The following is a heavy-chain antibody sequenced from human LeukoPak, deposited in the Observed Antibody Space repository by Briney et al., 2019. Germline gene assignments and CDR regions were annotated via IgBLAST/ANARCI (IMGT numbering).Heavy chain of an antibody. CDR1: GFTFSTYG. D-gene: IGHD3-22*01. V-gene: IGHV3-33*01. CDR2: IWYDGCTQ. Sequence: GGSLRLSCAASGFTFSTYGMHWVRQAPGKGLEWVAVIWYDGCTQFYAESVKGRFAVSRDNSKNTLYLQMNSLRAEDTAVYHCARGEYYHESSGYPNYWGQGTLVTVSS. J-gene: IGHJ4*02. CDR3: ARGEYYHESSGYPNY.